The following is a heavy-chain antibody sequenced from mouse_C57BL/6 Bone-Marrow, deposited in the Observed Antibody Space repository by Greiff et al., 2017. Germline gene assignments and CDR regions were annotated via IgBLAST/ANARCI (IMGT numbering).Heavy chain of an antibody. J-gene: IGHJ2*01. CDR1: GYTFTSYW. Sequence: QVQLQQPGAELVKPGASVKLSCKASGYTFTSYWMHWVKQRPGQGLEWIGMIHPNSGSTNYNEKFKSKATLTVDKSSSTAYMQLSSLTSEDSAVYYCARGIYDEDDVPFFFDYWGKGTTLTVSS. CDR2: IHPNSGST. V-gene: IGHV1-64*01. CDR3: ARGIYDEDDVPFFFDY. D-gene: IGHD2-4*01.